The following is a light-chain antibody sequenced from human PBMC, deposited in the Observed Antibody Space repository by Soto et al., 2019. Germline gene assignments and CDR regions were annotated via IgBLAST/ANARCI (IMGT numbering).Light chain of an antibody. CDR1: QGIGDT. V-gene: IGKV3-15*01. CDR3: QQGYTYPLYT. Sequence: EVAMTQSPATLSVSPGEGVTLSCRASQGIGDTLAWYQHKPGQTPRLLIYDTSTRATGVPPRFSGSRSGPEFTLTINSLQSEDFGIYSCQQGYTYPLYTFGQGTKVEIK. J-gene: IGKJ2*01. CDR2: DTS.